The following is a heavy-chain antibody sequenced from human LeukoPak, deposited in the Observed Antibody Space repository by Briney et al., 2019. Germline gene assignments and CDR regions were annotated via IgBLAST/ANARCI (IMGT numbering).Heavy chain of an antibody. D-gene: IGHD6-13*01. Sequence: PGGSLRLSCAASGFTFSSYAMSWVRQAPGKGLEWVSAISGSGGSTYYADSVKGRFTISRDNSKNTLYLQMNSLRAEDTAVYYCAKVSIKQQLAHTFDYWGQGTLVTASS. J-gene: IGHJ4*02. CDR3: AKVSIKQQLAHTFDY. CDR2: ISGSGGST. CDR1: GFTFSSYA. V-gene: IGHV3-23*01.